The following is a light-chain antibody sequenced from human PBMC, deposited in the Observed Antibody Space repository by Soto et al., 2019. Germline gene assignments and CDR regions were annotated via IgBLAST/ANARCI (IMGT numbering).Light chain of an antibody. J-gene: IGLJ3*02. CDR3: SSYTNSGTWV. CDR2: EVS. V-gene: IGLV2-14*01. CDR1: SSDIGGYNY. Sequence: QSALTQSASVSGSPGQSITISCTGSSSDIGGYNYVSWYQQYPGKAPKLMIYEVSNRPSGVSNRFSASKSGNTASLTISGLQAEDETDYYCSSYTNSGTWVFGGGTKVTVL.